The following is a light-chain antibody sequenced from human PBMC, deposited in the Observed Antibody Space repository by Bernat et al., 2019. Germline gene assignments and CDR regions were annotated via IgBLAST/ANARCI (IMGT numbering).Light chain of an antibody. V-gene: IGLV1-44*01. Sequence: PILTQPPPASGTPGQRVTIYCSGGSTNIGSNTVNWYQQVPGTAPKLLIFSKNQRPSGVPDRFSGSKSGTSASLAIRGLQPDDEADYYCGTWDDDLNVWLFGGGTKLTVL. CDR2: SKN. CDR1: STNIGSNT. J-gene: IGLJ2*01. CDR3: GTWDDDLNVWL.